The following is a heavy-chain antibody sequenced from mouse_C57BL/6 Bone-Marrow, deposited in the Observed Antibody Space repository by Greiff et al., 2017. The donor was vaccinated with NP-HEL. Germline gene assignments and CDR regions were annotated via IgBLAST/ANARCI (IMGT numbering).Heavy chain of an antibody. CDR3: ARSYYGNYNFDY. CDR2: IYPGSGST. V-gene: IGHV1-55*01. Sequence: QVQLQQPGAELVKPGASVKMSCKASGYTFTSYWITWVKQRPGQGLEWIGDIYPGSGSTNYNEKFKSKATLTVDTSSSTAYMQLSSLTSEDSAVYYCARSYYGNYNFDYWGQGTTLTVSS. D-gene: IGHD2-10*01. CDR1: GYTFTSYW. J-gene: IGHJ2*01.